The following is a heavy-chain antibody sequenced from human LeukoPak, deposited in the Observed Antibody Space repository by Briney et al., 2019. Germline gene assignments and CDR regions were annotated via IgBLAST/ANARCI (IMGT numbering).Heavy chain of an antibody. V-gene: IGHV3-53*01. Sequence: GGSLRLACTVAGFTVSSNSMSWVRQAPGRGLEWVSVIYSGGSTYYAASVKGRFTISRDNSKNTLYLQMNSLRAEDTAVHYCASGRGGALVYWGQGTLVTVSS. CDR2: IYSGGST. J-gene: IGHJ4*02. CDR1: GFTVSSNS. D-gene: IGHD3-10*01. CDR3: ASGRGGALVY.